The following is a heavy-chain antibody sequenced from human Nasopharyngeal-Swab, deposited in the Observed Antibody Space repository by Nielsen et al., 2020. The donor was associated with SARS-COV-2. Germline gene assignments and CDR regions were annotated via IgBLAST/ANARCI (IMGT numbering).Heavy chain of an antibody. J-gene: IGHJ2*01. CDR1: GFTFSNAW. Sequence: ESLKISCAASGFTFSNAWMSWVRQAPGKGLEWVGRIKSKTDGGTTDYAAHVKGRFTISRDDSKKTLYLQMNSLKTEDTAVYYCSSRSKSDWYFDLWGRGTLVTVSS. CDR2: IKSKTDGGTT. V-gene: IGHV3-15*01. CDR3: SSRSKSDWYFDL.